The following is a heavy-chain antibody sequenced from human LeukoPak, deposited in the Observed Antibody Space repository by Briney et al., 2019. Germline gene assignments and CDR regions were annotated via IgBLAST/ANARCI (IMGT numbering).Heavy chain of an antibody. J-gene: IGHJ2*01. D-gene: IGHD7-27*01. Sequence: ASVKVSCKASGYTFTNYHINWVRQATGQGPERMGWMNPKSGDTGYAQKFQGRVTITSHTSIDTVYMELSSLTSEDTAVYYCARAPNWGATDWYFDLWGRGTLVTVSS. CDR1: GYTFTNYH. V-gene: IGHV1-8*03. CDR2: MNPKSGDT. CDR3: ARAPNWGATDWYFDL.